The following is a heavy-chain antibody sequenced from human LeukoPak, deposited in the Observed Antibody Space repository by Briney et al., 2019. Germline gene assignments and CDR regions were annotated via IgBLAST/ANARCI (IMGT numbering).Heavy chain of an antibody. CDR1: GYTFTSYY. D-gene: IGHD3-22*01. CDR2: INSSGGST. V-gene: IGHV1-46*01. CDR3: ARDRGYYYDSSGYTPRWWFDP. J-gene: IGHJ5*02. Sequence: SSVKVSCKASGYTFTSYYMHWVRQAPGQGLEWMGIINSSGGSTSYAQKFQGRVTMTRDTSTSTVYMELSSLRSEDTAVYYCARDRGYYYDSSGYTPRWWFDPWGQGTLVTVSS.